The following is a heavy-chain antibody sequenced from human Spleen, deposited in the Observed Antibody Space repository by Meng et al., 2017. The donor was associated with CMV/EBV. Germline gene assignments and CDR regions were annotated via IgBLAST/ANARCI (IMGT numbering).Heavy chain of an antibody. CDR2: ISAYSGNT. CDR1: GYNFTSYG. J-gene: IGHJ5*02. D-gene: IGHD3-3*01. Sequence: QVQLVQSGAEVKKPGASVKVSCKASGYNFTSYGISWVRKAPGQGLEWVGWISAYSGNTNNAQKFQGRVNMNTDTATRKVYMEVRSLRSDDTGVDYCAGYDFGGGDWFDPWGQGTLVTVSS. CDR3: AGYDFGGGDWFDP. V-gene: IGHV1-18*01.